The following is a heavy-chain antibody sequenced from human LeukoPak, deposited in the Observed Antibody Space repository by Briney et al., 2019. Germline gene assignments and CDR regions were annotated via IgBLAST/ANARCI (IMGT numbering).Heavy chain of an antibody. J-gene: IGHJ4*02. V-gene: IGHV3-74*01. CDR3: ARVEGSGIIDY. CDR2: INSDGSST. CDR1: GFTFSSYW. D-gene: IGHD1-26*01. Sequence: PGGSLGLSCAASGFTFSSYWMHWVRQAPGKGLVWVSRINSDGSSTSYADSVKGRFTISRDNAKNTLYLQMNSLRAEDTAVYYCARVEGSGIIDYWGQGTLVTVSS.